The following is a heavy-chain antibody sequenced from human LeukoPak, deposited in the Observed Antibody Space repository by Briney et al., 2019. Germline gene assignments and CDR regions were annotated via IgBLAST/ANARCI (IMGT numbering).Heavy chain of an antibody. CDR3: ARDRYYGSGTKDYYGMDV. V-gene: IGHV3-7*01. CDR2: IKQDGSEK. D-gene: IGHD3-10*01. J-gene: IGHJ6*02. Sequence: QTGGSLRLSCAASGFTFSSYWMSWVRQAPGKGLEWVANIKQDGSEKYYVDSVKGRFTISRDNAKNSLYLQMNSLRAEDTAVYYCARDRYYGSGTKDYYGMDVWGQGTTVTVPS. CDR1: GFTFSSYW.